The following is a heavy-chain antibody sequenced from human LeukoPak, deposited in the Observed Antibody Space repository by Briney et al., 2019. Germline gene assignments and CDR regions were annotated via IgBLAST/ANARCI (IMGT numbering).Heavy chain of an antibody. J-gene: IGHJ4*02. D-gene: IGHD2-21*01. CDR1: GYTFTNV. CDR3: ARDDCGDTCYPGGY. Sequence: ASVKVSCKASGYTFTNVVHWVRQAPGQRPECMRCIDAGNGDTKYSQNFQGRVTITRDTSASTAYMELSSLTSEDTALYYCARDDCGDTCYPGGYWGQGTLVTVSS. CDR2: IDAGNGDT. V-gene: IGHV1-3*01.